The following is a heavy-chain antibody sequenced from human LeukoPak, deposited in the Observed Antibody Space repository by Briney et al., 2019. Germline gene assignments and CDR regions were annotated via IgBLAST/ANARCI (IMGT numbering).Heavy chain of an antibody. J-gene: IGHJ4*02. CDR1: GYTFTGYY. CDR2: INPNSGGT. CDR3: ARIDRYCSSTSCYRGRPFDY. V-gene: IGHV1-2*02. D-gene: IGHD2-2*01. Sequence: GASVKVSCKASGYTFTGYYMHWVRQAPGQGLEWMGWINPNSGGTNYAQKFQGRVTMTRDTSISTAYVELSRLRSDDTAVYYCARIDRYCSSTSCYRGRPFDYWGQGTLVTVSS.